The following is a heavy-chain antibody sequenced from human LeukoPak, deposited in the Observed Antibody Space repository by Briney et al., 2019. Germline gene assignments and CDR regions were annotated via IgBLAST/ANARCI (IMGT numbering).Heavy chain of an antibody. CDR3: ATQGGSGEYYFDY. Sequence: GGSLRLSCAASGFTLSTYAMSWVRQTPGKGLEWGAATSSSDAGTYHADSVKGRFTISRDNSKNTLYLQMNSLRAEDTAVYYCATQGGSGEYYFDYWGQGTLVTVSS. V-gene: IGHV3-23*01. J-gene: IGHJ4*02. D-gene: IGHD3-10*01. CDR1: GFTLSTYA. CDR2: TSSSDAGT.